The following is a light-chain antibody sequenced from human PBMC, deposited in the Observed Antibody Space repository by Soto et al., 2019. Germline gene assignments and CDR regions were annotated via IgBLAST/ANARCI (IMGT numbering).Light chain of an antibody. CDR3: QHRRT. J-gene: IGKJ1*01. Sequence: EIVMTQSPATLSVSPGERATLSCRASQSVSSNLVWHQQKPGQAPRLLIYGASTRATGIPARFSGSGSGTEFTLTITSLKSEDFAVYYCQHRRTLGQGTKV. CDR2: GAS. V-gene: IGKV3-15*01. CDR1: QSVSSN.